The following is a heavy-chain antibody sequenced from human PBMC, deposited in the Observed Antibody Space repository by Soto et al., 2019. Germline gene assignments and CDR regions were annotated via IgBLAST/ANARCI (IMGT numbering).Heavy chain of an antibody. J-gene: IGHJ5*02. CDR3: ARVPIDTYLIYWSDP. V-gene: IGHV4-61*08. CDR2: IYFSGRT. CDR1: GDSVSSGDYY. Sequence: PETLSLTCTVSGDSVSSGDYYWTWIRQPTGKGLEWVGHIYFSGRTNYIPSLESRVTISLDTSKNQFSLKLTSVTAADTAVYYCARVPIDTYLIYWSDPWGQGTLVTVSS. D-gene: IGHD5-18*01.